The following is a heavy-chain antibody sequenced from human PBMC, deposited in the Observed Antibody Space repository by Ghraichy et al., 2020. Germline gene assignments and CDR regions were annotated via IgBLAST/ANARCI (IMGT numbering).Heavy chain of an antibody. D-gene: IGHD3-16*02. V-gene: IGHV3-23*01. J-gene: IGHJ4*02. CDR3: AKAPSVWLRLGELSFEHYFDY. CDR2: ISGSGGST. CDR1: GFTFSSYA. Sequence: GGSLRLSCAASGFTFSSYAMSWVRQAPGKGLEWVSAISGSGGSTYYADSVKGRFTISRNNSKNTLYLQMNSLRAEDTAVYYCAKAPSVWLRLGELSFEHYFDYWGQGTLVTVSS.